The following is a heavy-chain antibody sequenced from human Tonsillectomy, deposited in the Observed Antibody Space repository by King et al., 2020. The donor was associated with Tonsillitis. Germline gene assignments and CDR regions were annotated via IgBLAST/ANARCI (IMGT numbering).Heavy chain of an antibody. J-gene: IGHJ4*02. CDR3: ARVDYDSSFGPL. CDR1: GFTFSNHA. V-gene: IGHV3-30*04. CDR2: ISYDGNNK. D-gene: IGHD3-22*01. Sequence: VQLVESGGGVVQPGRSLRLSCAASGFTFSNHAMHWVRQAPGKGLEWVAVISYDGNNKYYADYVKGRFTISRDNSKNTVYLQINTLRAEDTAVYYCARVDYDSSFGPLWGQGTLVTVSS.